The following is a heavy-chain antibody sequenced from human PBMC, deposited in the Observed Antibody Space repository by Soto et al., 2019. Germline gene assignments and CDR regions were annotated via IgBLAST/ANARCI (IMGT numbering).Heavy chain of an antibody. Sequence: ETLSLTCSVYDGSFSGYYWSWIRPPPGKGLEWIGNFNHSGRTNYNASLKSRVTISVDTSKNQFSLKLSSVTAADTAVYYCARHAGWFGRYGMDVWGQGTTVTVSS. CDR2: FNHSGRT. D-gene: IGHD3-10*01. CDR3: ARHAGWFGRYGMDV. J-gene: IGHJ6*02. V-gene: IGHV4-34*01. CDR1: DGSFSGYY.